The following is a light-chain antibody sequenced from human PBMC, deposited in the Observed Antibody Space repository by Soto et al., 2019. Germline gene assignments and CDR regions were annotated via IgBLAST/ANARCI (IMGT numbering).Light chain of an antibody. V-gene: IGKV1-9*01. J-gene: IGKJ5*01. CDR3: QQLAGFPIT. Sequence: IRVTLSPAVLSASVGDRVTITCRASQGISHYLAWYQQKPGKAPNLLIHTASSLQTGVPSRFSGSGSGTEFTLTISSLQPEDFATYYCQQLAGFPITFGQGTRLEIK. CDR1: QGISHY. CDR2: TAS.